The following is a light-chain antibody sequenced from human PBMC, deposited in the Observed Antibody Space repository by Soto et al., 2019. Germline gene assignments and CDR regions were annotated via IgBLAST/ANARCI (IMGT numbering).Light chain of an antibody. CDR2: GAS. Sequence: DIQMTQSPSSLSASVGDRVTITCRASQSVNRNLHWYQQRPGKAPKLLISGASSLQSGVPSRFSGSGSGTDFTLTISSLQPEDFATYYCQQSLNTQYSFGQGTKLEIK. CDR1: QSVNRN. V-gene: IGKV1-39*01. CDR3: QQSLNTQYS. J-gene: IGKJ2*03.